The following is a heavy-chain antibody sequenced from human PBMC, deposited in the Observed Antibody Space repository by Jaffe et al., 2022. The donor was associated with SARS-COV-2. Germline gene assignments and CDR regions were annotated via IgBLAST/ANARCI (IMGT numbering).Heavy chain of an antibody. Sequence: EVQLVESGGGLIQPGGSLRLSCAASGFTVSSNYMSWVRQAPGKGLEWVSVIYSGGDTYYADSVMGRFTISRDNSKNTLYLHMNSLRAEDTAVYYCARGDGYNFFQHWGQGTLVTVSS. CDR3: ARGDGYNFFQH. J-gene: IGHJ1*01. D-gene: IGHD5-12*01. CDR1: GFTVSSNY. V-gene: IGHV3-53*01. CDR2: IYSGGDT.